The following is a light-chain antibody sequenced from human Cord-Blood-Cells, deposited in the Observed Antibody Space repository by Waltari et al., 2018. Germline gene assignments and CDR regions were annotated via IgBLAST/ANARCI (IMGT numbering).Light chain of an antibody. CDR2: AAY. J-gene: IGKJ3*01. Sequence: DIQMTQSPSSLSASVGDRVTITCRASQGISNYLAWYQQKPGKVPKLLIYAAYTLQSRVPTRVRGSGSWTGFPLPHRSLPPGGVATYYCPKENRAPFPFRPWTKVD. V-gene: IGKV1-27*01. CDR3: PKENRAPFP. CDR1: QGISNY.